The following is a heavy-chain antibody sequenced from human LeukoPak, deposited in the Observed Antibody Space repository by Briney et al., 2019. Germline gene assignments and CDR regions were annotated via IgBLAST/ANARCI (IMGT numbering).Heavy chain of an antibody. V-gene: IGHV4-39*02. CDR3: ARDGASIAATTTSAFDI. CDR1: GGSISSSSYY. D-gene: IGHD6-6*01. J-gene: IGHJ3*02. CDR2: IYYSGST. Sequence: SETLSLTCTVSGGSISSSSYYWGWIRQPPGKGLEWIGSIYYSGSTYYNSSLKSRVTISVDTSKNQFSLKLSSVTAADTAVYYCARDGASIAATTTSAFDIWGQGTVVTVSS.